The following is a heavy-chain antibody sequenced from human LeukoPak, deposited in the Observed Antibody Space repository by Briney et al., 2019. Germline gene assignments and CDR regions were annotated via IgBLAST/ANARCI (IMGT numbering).Heavy chain of an antibody. CDR3: ARRIFMFGGVITRDHDAFDI. J-gene: IGHJ3*02. Sequence: ASVKVSCKASGYXFTGFYMHWVRQAPGQGLEWMGWINPNSGGTNYAQKFQGRVTMTRDTSISTAYMELSRLRSDDTAVYYCARRIFMFGGVITRDHDAFDIWGQGTMVTVSS. D-gene: IGHD3-16*01. CDR1: GYXFTGFY. CDR2: INPNSGGT. V-gene: IGHV1-2*02.